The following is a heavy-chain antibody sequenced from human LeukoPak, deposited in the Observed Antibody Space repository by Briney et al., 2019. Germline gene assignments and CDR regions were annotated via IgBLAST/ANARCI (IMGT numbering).Heavy chain of an antibody. Sequence: KPGGSLRLSCAASGFTFSSYSMNWVRQAPGKGLEWVSSISSSSYIYYADSVKGRFTISRDNAKNSLYLQMNSLRAEDTAVYYCARDYSGWAFDYWGQGTLVTVSS. D-gene: IGHD5-12*01. J-gene: IGHJ4*02. CDR3: ARDYSGWAFDY. CDR2: ISSSSYI. V-gene: IGHV3-21*01. CDR1: GFTFSSYS.